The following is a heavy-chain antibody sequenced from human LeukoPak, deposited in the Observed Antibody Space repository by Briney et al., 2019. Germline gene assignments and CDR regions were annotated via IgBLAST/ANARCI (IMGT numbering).Heavy chain of an antibody. Sequence: GGSLRLSCAASGFTFSTYAMSWVRQAPGKGLEWVSGISGSGGSTFYADSVKGRFTISRDNSKNTLYLQMNSLRAEDTAVYYCAKPPYSGSKYYFDYWGQGTLVTVSS. D-gene: IGHD4-23*01. CDR2: ISGSGGST. J-gene: IGHJ4*02. V-gene: IGHV3-23*01. CDR1: GFTFSTYA. CDR3: AKPPYSGSKYYFDY.